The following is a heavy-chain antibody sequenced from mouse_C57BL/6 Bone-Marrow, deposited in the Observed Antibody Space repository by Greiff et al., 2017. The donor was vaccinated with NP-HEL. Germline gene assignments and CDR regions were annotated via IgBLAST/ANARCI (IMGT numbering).Heavy chain of an antibody. J-gene: IGHJ2*01. Sequence: QVQLQQPGAELVKPGASVKLSCKASGYTFTSYWMQWVKQRPGQGLEWIGEIDPSDSYTNYNQKFKGKATLTVDTSSSTAYMQLSSLTSEDSAVYYCARSYYGYYFDYWGQGTTLTVSS. CDR2: IDPSDSYT. V-gene: IGHV1-50*01. CDR3: ARSYYGYYFDY. D-gene: IGHD2-10*01. CDR1: GYTFTSYW.